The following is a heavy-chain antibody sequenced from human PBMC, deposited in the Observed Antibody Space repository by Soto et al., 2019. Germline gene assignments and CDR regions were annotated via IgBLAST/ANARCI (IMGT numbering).Heavy chain of an antibody. V-gene: IGHV4-34*01. CDR3: ARGHGRFAH. J-gene: IGHJ4*02. Sequence: SETLSLTCDVSGGSFTGYYWSWIRQPPGKGLEWIGEINHSGFTNYNPSLTGRVTISLDTSKSQFSLKLSSLTAADTAFYFCARGHGRFAHWGQGALVTVSS. CDR2: INHSGFT. CDR1: GGSFTGYY.